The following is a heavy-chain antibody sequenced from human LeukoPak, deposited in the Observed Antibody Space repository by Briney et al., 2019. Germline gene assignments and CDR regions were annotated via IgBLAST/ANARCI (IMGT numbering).Heavy chain of an antibody. CDR1: GGSISSYY. V-gene: IGHV4-4*09. J-gene: IGHJ4*02. D-gene: IGHD2-2*02. CDR2: IYTSGST. Sequence: SETLSLTCTVSGGSISSYYWSWIRQPPGKGLEWMGYIYTSGSTNYNPSLKSRVTISVDTSKNQFSLKLSSETAADTAVYYCARLCSSTSCYTADGFDYWGQGTLVTVSS. CDR3: ARLCSSTSCYTADGFDY.